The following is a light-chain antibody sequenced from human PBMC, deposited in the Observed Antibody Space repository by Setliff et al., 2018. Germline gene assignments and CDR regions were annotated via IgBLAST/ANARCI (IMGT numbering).Light chain of an antibody. CDR1: SSDVGGYNY. J-gene: IGLJ1*01. CDR3: SSYTSSSTYV. CDR2: DVS. Sequence: QSVLTQPASVSGSPGQSITISCTGTSSDVGGYNYVSWYQQHPGKAPKLMIYDVSKRPSGVSNRFSGSKSGNTAPLTISGLQAEDEADYYCSSYTSSSTYVFGTGTKVTGL. V-gene: IGLV2-14*01.